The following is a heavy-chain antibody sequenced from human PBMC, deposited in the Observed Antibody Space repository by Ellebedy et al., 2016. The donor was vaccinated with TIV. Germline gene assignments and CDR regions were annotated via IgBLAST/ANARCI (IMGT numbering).Heavy chain of an antibody. CDR3: AREKCNDED. Sequence: MPSETLSLTCAVYGGSFSGYYWSWIRQPPGKGLEWIGEINYSGTTQYNPSLKSRVTISVDSSKNQLSLNLSSVTAADTAVYYCAREKCNDEDWGQGTLVTVSS. J-gene: IGHJ4*01. D-gene: IGHD1-1*01. V-gene: IGHV4-34*01. CDR2: INYSGTT. CDR1: GGSFSGYY.